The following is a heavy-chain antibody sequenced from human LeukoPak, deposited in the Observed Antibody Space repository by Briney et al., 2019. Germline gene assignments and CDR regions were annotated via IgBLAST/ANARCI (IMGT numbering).Heavy chain of an antibody. CDR2: ISSSSNYI. J-gene: IGHJ2*01. V-gene: IGHV3-21*01. Sequence: GGSLRLSCAASGFTFDSFTMNWVPQAPGKGLEWVSSISSSSNYIDYADSVRGRFTISRDSAKNSLYLQMNSLRAEDTAVYYCARSDYGDYPIPYWYFDLWGRGTLVTVSS. CDR3: ARSDYGDYPIPYWYFDL. D-gene: IGHD4-17*01. CDR1: GFTFDSFT.